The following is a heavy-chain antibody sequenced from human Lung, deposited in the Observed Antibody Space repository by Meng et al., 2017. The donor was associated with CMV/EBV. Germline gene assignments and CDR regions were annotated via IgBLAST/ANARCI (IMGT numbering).Heavy chain of an antibody. CDR2: INPSDNTT. Sequence: SXXVSXXASGYTLTNDYIHWVRQAPGQGLEWMGIINPSDNTTIYAQKFQGRVTMTRDTSTSTVYMELSSLRSEDTALYYCARDLGYISSWYFQYYFDCWXQGTLVTVSS. V-gene: IGHV1-46*01. CDR3: ARDLGYISSWYFQYYFDC. J-gene: IGHJ4*02. CDR1: GYTLTNDY. D-gene: IGHD6-13*01.